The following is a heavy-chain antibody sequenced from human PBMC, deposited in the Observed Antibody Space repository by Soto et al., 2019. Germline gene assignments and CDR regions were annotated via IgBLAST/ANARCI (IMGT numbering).Heavy chain of an antibody. Sequence: ESGGGLVQPGGSLRLSCAASGFTFSSYWMSWVRQAPGKGLEWVANIKQDGSEKYYVDSVKGRFTISRDNAKNSLYLQMNSLRAEDTAVYYCAREYCSGGSCYSDYWGQGTLVTVSS. CDR1: GFTFSSYW. CDR2: IKQDGSEK. V-gene: IGHV3-7*01. J-gene: IGHJ4*02. CDR3: AREYCSGGSCYSDY. D-gene: IGHD2-15*01.